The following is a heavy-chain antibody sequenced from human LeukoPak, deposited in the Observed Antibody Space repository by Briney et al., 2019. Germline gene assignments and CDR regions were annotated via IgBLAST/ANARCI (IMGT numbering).Heavy chain of an antibody. D-gene: IGHD6-13*01. V-gene: IGHV3-23*01. Sequence: SGGSLRLSCAASGFTFSTYAKNWVRQPPRERLQWVSAISCSGDSTSYADSVKSRFTISRDNSKNTLYLQMNPLRAEDTAVYYCAKMDLGLAAAGTPDFWGQGTLVTVSS. CDR1: GFTFSTYA. CDR2: ISCSGDST. J-gene: IGHJ4*02. CDR3: AKMDLGLAAAGTPDF.